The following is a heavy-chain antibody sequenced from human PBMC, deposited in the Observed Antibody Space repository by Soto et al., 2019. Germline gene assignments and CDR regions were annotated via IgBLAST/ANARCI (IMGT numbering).Heavy chain of an antibody. V-gene: IGHV3-74*01. Sequence: GGSLRLSCAASGFTFSSYCMHWVRQAPGKGMVWVSRINSDGSSTSYADSVNGRFTISRDKAKNTLYMQMNSLRAEDKDVYYCARDTGSNWFDTWGQGTLVTVSS. J-gene: IGHJ5*02. CDR3: ARDTGSNWFDT. D-gene: IGHD2-8*02. CDR1: GFTFSSYC. CDR2: INSDGSST.